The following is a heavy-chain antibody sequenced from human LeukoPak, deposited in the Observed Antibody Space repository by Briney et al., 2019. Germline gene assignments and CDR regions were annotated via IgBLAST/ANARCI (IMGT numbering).Heavy chain of an antibody. V-gene: IGHV4-39*07. CDR2: IYYSGST. CDR1: GGSISSSSYY. J-gene: IGHJ6*03. Sequence: SETLSLTCTVSGGSISSSSYYWGWIRQPPGKGLEWIGSIYYSGSTNYNPSLKSRVTISVDTSKNQFSLKLSSVTAADTAVYYCARGWGRQVLDYYYYMDVWGKGTTVTVSS. CDR3: ARGWGRQVLDYYYYMDV. D-gene: IGHD2-8*02.